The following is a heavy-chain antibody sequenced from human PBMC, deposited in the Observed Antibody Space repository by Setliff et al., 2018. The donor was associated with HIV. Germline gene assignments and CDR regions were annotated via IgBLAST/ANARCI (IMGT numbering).Heavy chain of an antibody. CDR3: ARMVIQFGDYHFDD. V-gene: IGHV1-46*01. CDR2: INRSGGTT. Sequence: ASVKVSCKASGYTFTSYSMHWVRQAPGQGLEWMGIINRSGGTTNYAQKFQGRVTMTRDTSTSTVYLEVSSLRSDDTAVYYCARMVIQFGDYHFDDWGQGALVTVSS. D-gene: IGHD3-10*01. J-gene: IGHJ4*02. CDR1: GYTFTSYS.